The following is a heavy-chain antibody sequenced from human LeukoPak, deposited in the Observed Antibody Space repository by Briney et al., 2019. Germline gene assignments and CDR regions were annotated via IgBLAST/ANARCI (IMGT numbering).Heavy chain of an antibody. CDR3: ARSNPNRNALDL. D-gene: IGHD1-14*01. CDR1: GFTLNSYL. V-gene: IGHV3-7*01. CDR2: IKEDGSEE. Sequence: GGSLRPSCAASGFTLNSYLMSWVRQAPGRGLEWVANIKEDGSEESYLDSVKGRFTVSRDNAKNSLFLQMNSLRGEDTAVYYCARSNPNRNALDLWGQGTMVTISS. J-gene: IGHJ3*01.